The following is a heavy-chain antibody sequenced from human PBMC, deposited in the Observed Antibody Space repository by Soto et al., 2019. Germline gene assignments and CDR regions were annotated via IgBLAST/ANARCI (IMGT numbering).Heavy chain of an antibody. CDR3: ARDYNTVLDY. CDR1: GGSISSGGYY. V-gene: IGHV4-31*03. CDR2: IYYSGST. D-gene: IGHD1-1*01. J-gene: IGHJ4*02. Sequence: SETLSLTCTVSGGSISSGGYYWSWIRQHPGKGLEWIGYIYYSGSTYYNPSLKSRVTTSVDTSKNQFSLKLSSVTAADTAVYYCARDYNTVLDYWGQGTLVTVSS.